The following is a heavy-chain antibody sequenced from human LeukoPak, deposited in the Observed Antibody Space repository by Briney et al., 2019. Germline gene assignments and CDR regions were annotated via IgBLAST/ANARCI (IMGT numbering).Heavy chain of an antibody. CDR1: GFXFRSYA. CDR2: IRGVGGST. J-gene: IGHJ4*02. CDR3: SKDRSSGWFIGYFDY. D-gene: IGHD6-19*01. Sequence: GGALRHSCAATGFXFRSYAITWVGQAPARGLSWVSTIRGVGGSTYYADCVKGRFTISRDDSPNTLYLQVNSLTVGDTAVYYCSKDRSSGWFIGYFDYWSQGTLVTVSS. V-gene: IGHV3-23*01.